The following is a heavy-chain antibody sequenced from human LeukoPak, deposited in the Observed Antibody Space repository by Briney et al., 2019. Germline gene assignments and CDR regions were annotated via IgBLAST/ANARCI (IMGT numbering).Heavy chain of an antibody. CDR3: ARVHYDSSGSFDY. Sequence: GGSLRLSCAASGFTFSSYAMHWVRQAPGKGLEWVAVISYDGSNKYYADSVKGRFTISRDNSKNTLYLQMNSLRAEDTAVYYCARVHYDSSGSFDYWGQGTLVTVSS. J-gene: IGHJ4*02. CDR1: GFTFSSYA. V-gene: IGHV3-30-3*01. D-gene: IGHD3-22*01. CDR2: ISYDGSNK.